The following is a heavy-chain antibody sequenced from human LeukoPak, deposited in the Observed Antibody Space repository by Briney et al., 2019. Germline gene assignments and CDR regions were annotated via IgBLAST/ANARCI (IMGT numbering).Heavy chain of an antibody. V-gene: IGHV3-30-3*01. D-gene: IGHD3-3*01. J-gene: IGHJ4*02. CDR1: GFTFSRYA. CDR2: ISYDANIGSNK. CDR3: ARDGGYDFWSGYYQDY. Sequence: PGGSLRLSCATSGFTFSRYAMHWVRQAPGKGLEWVALISYDANIGSNKYYADSVKGRFTISRDNSKNTLYLQMNSLRAEDTAVYCCARDGGYDFWSGYYQDYWGQGTLVTVSS.